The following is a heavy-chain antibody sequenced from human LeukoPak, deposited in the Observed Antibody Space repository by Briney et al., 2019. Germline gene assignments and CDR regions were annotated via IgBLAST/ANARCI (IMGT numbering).Heavy chain of an antibody. V-gene: IGHV4-38-2*01. Sequence: SETLSLTCAVSGYSISSGYYWGWIRQPPGKGLEWIGYMYHSGSAYYNPSLRSRVTISLDTSQNQFSLKLSSLTAADTAVYYCARSECSSGWSFDYWGQGTLVTVSS. CDR1: GYSISSGYY. CDR3: ARSECSSGWSFDY. D-gene: IGHD6-19*01. CDR2: MYHSGSA. J-gene: IGHJ4*02.